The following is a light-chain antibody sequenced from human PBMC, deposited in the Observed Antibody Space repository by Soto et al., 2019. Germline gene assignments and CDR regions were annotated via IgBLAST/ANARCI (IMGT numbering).Light chain of an antibody. V-gene: IGKV3-20*01. J-gene: IGKJ1*01. Sequence: EIVLTQSPGTLSLSPGERETLSCRASQSVSSSYLTWYQQKPGQAPRLPIYGASSRAIGIPDRFSGSGSGTDFTLTISRLEPEDFAVYYCHQFGSSPSWTFGQGTKV. CDR3: HQFGSSPSWT. CDR1: QSVSSSY. CDR2: GAS.